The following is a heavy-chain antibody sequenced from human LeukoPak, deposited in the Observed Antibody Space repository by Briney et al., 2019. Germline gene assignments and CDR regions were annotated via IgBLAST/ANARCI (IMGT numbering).Heavy chain of an antibody. Sequence: SETLSLTCAVYGGSFSGYYWSWIRQPPGKGLEWIGEINHSGSTNYNPSLKSRVTISVGTSKNQFSLKLSSVTAADTAVYYCARTPVTMVRGVRRIYYFDYWGQGTLVTVSS. J-gene: IGHJ4*02. CDR3: ARTPVTMVRGVRRIYYFDY. CDR1: GGSFSGYY. D-gene: IGHD3-10*01. CDR2: INHSGST. V-gene: IGHV4-34*01.